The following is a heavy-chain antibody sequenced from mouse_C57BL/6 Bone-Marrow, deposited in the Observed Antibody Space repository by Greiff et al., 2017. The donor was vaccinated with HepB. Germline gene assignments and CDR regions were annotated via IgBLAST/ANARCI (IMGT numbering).Heavy chain of an antibody. CDR3: ARGGVTTRYAMDY. CDR2: IWSCGST. CDR1: GFSLTSYG. Sequence: VQLKESGPGLVQPSQSLSITCTVSGFSLTSYGVHWVRQSPGKGLEWLGVIWSCGSTDYNAAFISRLSISKDNSKSQVFFKMNSLQADDTAIYYCARGGVTTRYAMDYWGQGTSVTVSS. D-gene: IGHD2-5*01. V-gene: IGHV2-2*01. J-gene: IGHJ4*01.